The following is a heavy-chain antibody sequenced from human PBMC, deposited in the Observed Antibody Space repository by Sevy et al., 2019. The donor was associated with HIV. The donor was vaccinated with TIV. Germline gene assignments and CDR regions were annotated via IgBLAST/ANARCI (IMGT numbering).Heavy chain of an antibody. CDR2: IYYDGHI. D-gene: IGHD1-26*01. CDR1: GGSITSLY. J-gene: IGHJ4*02. V-gene: IGHV4-59*08. Sequence: SESLSLTCTVSGGSITSLYWNWIRQPPGKGLEWIANIYYDGHINYNPSLKSRVTLSLDTSKNQFSLRLSSVTAADTAMYYCAGENAWGRGYSWGQGTLVTVSS. CDR3: AGENAWGRGYS.